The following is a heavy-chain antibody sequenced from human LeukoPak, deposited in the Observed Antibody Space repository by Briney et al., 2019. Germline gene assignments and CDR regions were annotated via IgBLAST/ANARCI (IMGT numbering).Heavy chain of an antibody. D-gene: IGHD5-12*01. CDR3: ARGDGYAQRD. Sequence: GGSLRLSCAASGFTFDDYAMHWVRQAPGKGLEWVSGISWNSGSIGYADSVKGRFTISRDNAKNTLYLQMNSLRVEDTAVYYCARGDGYAQRDWGQGTLVTVPS. J-gene: IGHJ4*02. CDR1: GFTFDDYA. V-gene: IGHV3-9*01. CDR2: ISWNSGSI.